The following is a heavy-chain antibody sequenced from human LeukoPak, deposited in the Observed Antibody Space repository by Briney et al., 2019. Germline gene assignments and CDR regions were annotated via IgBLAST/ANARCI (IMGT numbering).Heavy chain of an antibody. D-gene: IGHD6-19*01. V-gene: IGHV4-39*01. Sequence: SETLSLTCTVSGGSIGGHTFYWDWIRQPPGKGLEWIATIYYNGNTFYNPSLKSRVAISIDMSKSQFSLHLSSVTAADTAIYYCARLTALAGHRGAFDIWGPGTMVTVSS. CDR3: ARLTALAGHRGAFDI. J-gene: IGHJ3*02. CDR1: GGSIGGHTFY. CDR2: IYYNGNT.